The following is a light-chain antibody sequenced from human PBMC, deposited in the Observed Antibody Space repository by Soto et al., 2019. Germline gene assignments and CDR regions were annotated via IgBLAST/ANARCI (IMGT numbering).Light chain of an antibody. J-gene: IGKJ5*01. CDR1: QCVSNF. CDR2: DAA. CDR3: QQRANWPLTT. Sequence: EIVLTQSPATLSLSPGERGTLSCRASQCVSNFLAWYQQKPGQAPRLLIYDAANRATGIPARFSGSGSGTDFTLTIRSLEPEDFAIYYCQQRANWPLTTFGHGTRLEI. V-gene: IGKV3-11*01.